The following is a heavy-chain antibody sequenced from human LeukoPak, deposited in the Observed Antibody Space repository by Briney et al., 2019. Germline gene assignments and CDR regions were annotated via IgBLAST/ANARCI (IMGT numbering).Heavy chain of an antibody. J-gene: IGHJ4*02. CDR3: AKAHTVTKYYFDY. V-gene: IGHV3-23*01. Sequence: GGSLRLSCAASGFTFSSYAMSWVRQALGKGLEWVSAISGSGGSTYYADSVKGRFTISRDNSKNTLYLQMDSLRAEDTAVYYCAKAHTVTKYYFDYWGQGTLVTVSS. D-gene: IGHD4-11*01. CDR2: ISGSGGST. CDR1: GFTFSSYA.